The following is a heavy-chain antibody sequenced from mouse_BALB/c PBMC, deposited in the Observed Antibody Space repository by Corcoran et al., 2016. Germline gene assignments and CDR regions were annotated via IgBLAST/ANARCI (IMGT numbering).Heavy chain of an antibody. J-gene: IGHJ1*01. V-gene: IGHV1S136*01. CDR1: GYTFTSYV. CDR3: ARGEYYGSSWYFDV. CDR2: INPYNDGT. D-gene: IGHD1-1*01. Sequence: EVQLQQSGPELVKPGASVKMSCKASGYTFTSYVMHWVKQKPGQGLEWIGYINPYNDGTKYNEKFKGKATLTSDKSSSTAYMELSSLTSEDSAVYYCARGEYYGSSWYFDVWGAGTTVTVSS.